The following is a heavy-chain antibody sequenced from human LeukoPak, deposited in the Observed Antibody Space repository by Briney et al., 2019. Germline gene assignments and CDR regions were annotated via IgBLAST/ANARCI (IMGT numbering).Heavy chain of an antibody. V-gene: IGHV1-3*03. J-gene: IGHJ4*02. D-gene: IGHD6-19*01. CDR3: ARGGYSSGWYFGY. CDR1: GYTFTSYG. CDR2: INAGNGNT. Sequence: GASVKLSCKASGYTFTSYGISWVRQAPGQGLEWMGWINAGNGNTKYSQEFQRRVAITRDTSASTAYMELSSLRSEDMAVYYCARGGYSSGWYFGYWGQGTLVTVSS.